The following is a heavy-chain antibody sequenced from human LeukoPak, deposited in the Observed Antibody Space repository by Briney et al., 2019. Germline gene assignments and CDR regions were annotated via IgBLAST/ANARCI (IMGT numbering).Heavy chain of an antibody. CDR1: GGSISSSSYY. CDR2: IYYSGST. V-gene: IGHV4-39*07. Sequence: PSETLSLTCTVSGGSISSSSYYWGWIRQPPGKGLEWIGSIYYSGSTYYNPPLKSRVTISVDTFKNRFSLKLSSVTAADTAVYYCARDRRRDGYNQYYFDYWGQGTLVTVSS. CDR3: ARDRRRDGYNQYYFDY. J-gene: IGHJ4*02. D-gene: IGHD5-24*01.